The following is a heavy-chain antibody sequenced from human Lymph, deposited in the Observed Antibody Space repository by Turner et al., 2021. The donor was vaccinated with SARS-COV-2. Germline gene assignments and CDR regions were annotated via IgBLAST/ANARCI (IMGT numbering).Heavy chain of an antibody. D-gene: IGHD3-10*01. J-gene: IGHJ6*02. CDR1: GFTFSTYA. CDR3: ARYSSGGYFYYGMDV. V-gene: IGHV3-30*04. CDR2: ISYDGSNK. Sequence: QVQLVESGGGVVQPGRSLRLSCAASGFTFSTYAIYWVRQAPGKGLEWGAVISYDGSNKYYADSGKGRFNISRDNSMNTLYLQMNSLIAEDTAVYYCARYSSGGYFYYGMDVWGQGTTVTVSS.